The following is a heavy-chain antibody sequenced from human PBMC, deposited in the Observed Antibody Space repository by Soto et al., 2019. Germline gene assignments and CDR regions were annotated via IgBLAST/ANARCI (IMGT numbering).Heavy chain of an antibody. CDR1: GFTFSSHG. Sequence: QVQLVQSGAEVKKPGASVKVSCKASGFTFSSHGFYWVRQAPGQGLEWMGWISAYNGNTNYAQKLQGRVTMTTDSPESTPYREVWSRGSADTAVYYCWRAAYARVWPGDPPASGGKGPLVTVS. D-gene: IGHD2-2*01. CDR3: WRAAYARVWPGDPPAS. V-gene: IGHV1-18*01. J-gene: IGHJ4*02. CDR2: ISAYNGNT.